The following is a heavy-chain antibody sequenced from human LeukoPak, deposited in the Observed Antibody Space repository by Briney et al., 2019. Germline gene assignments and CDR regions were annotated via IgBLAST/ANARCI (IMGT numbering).Heavy chain of an antibody. Sequence: SETLSLTCTVSGASINSSDYYWGWIRQPPGKGLEWIESIYHSGSTYYNPSLKSRVTISVDTSKNQFSLKVSSVTVADTAVYYCARHPTFSGYEYYFDNWGQGTLVTVSS. V-gene: IGHV4-39*01. D-gene: IGHD5-12*01. CDR1: GASINSSDYY. CDR2: IYHSGST. J-gene: IGHJ4*02. CDR3: ARHPTFSGYEYYFDN.